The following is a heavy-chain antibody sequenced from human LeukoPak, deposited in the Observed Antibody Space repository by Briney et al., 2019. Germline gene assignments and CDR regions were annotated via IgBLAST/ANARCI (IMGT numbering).Heavy chain of an antibody. Sequence: ASVKVSCKASGYTFTGNYMHWVRQAPGQGLEWMGWIYPNSGGTIYAQKFQGRVTMTRDTSISTAYMELTRLRSDDTAVYYCARQNRKFSSSGPGRYFDIWGQGTMVTVSS. CDR2: IYPNSGGT. V-gene: IGHV1-2*02. J-gene: IGHJ3*02. CDR1: GYTFTGNY. D-gene: IGHD6-13*01. CDR3: ARQNRKFSSSGPGRYFDI.